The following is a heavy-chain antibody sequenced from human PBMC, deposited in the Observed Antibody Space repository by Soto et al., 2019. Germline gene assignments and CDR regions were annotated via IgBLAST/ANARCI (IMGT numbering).Heavy chain of an antibody. CDR2: ISAYNGNT. Sequence: QVQLVQSGAEVKKPGASVKVSCKASGYTFTSYGISWVRQAPGQGLEWMGWISAYNGNTNYAQKLQGRVTMTTDTATSTPYMELRSLRSGATAVYYCATEDAPSLIWGQGTPVTVSS. J-gene: IGHJ4*02. CDR3: ATEDAPSLI. V-gene: IGHV1-18*01. CDR1: GYTFTSYG. D-gene: IGHD2-2*01.